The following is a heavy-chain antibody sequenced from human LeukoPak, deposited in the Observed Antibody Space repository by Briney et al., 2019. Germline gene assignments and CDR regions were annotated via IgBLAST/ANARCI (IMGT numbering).Heavy chain of an antibody. CDR3: ARSKRLVVPAAILRRSGSPRFDY. Sequence: SETLSLTCAVYGGSFSGYYWSRIRQPPGKGLEWIGEINHSGSTNYNPSLKSRVTTSVDTSKNQFSLKLSSVTAADTAVYYCARSKRLVVPAAILRRSGSPRFDYWGQGTLVTVSS. J-gene: IGHJ4*02. D-gene: IGHD2-2*01. CDR2: INHSGST. V-gene: IGHV4-34*01. CDR1: GGSFSGYY.